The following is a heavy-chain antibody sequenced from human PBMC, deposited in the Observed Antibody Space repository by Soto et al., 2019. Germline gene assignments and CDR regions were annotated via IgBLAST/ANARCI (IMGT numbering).Heavy chain of an antibody. CDR3: AKGIGVEVASVGAY. CDR2: VTGSGDRT. Sequence: EVQLLESGGGLVQPGGSLRLSCAASGFSFSSYAMTWVRQAPGKGLEWVSTVTGSGDRTNYADSVKGRFTISRDNGKNTLYLQMNNRRAEDTAVYYCAKGIGVEVASVGAYWGQGTLVTVSS. V-gene: IGHV3-23*01. D-gene: IGHD1-26*01. J-gene: IGHJ4*02. CDR1: GFSFSSYA.